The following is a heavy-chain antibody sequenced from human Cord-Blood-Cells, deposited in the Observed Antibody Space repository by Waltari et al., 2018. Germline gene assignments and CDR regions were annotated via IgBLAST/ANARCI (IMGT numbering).Heavy chain of an antibody. J-gene: IGHJ4*02. CDR3: ASWAKTSSSPIPLFDY. V-gene: IGHV4-38-2*01. D-gene: IGHD6-6*01. CDR1: GYFISRGYY. CDR2: IYHSGST. Sequence: VQLQESGPGLVKPSETLSLPCAVSGYFISRGYYWCWIRQPPGKGREWIGSIYHSGSTHYNTSLKSRVTISVDTSKNQFSLKLSSVPAADTAVYYCASWAKTSSSPIPLFDYWGQGTLVTVSS.